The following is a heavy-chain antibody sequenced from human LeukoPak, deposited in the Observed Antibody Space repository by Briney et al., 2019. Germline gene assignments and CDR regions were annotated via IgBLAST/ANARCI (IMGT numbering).Heavy chain of an antibody. V-gene: IGHV3-7*01. CDR3: ARDREWLQGPFWFDP. CDR2: IKKDGSEK. CDR1: GFTFSDYW. Sequence: GGSLRLSCAAPGFTFSDYWMSWVRQAPGKGLEWVANIKKDGSEKYYVDSVRGRFTISRDNAKNSLYLQMNSLRAEDTAVYYCARDREWLQGPFWFDPWGQGTLVTVSS. D-gene: IGHD5-24*01. J-gene: IGHJ5*02.